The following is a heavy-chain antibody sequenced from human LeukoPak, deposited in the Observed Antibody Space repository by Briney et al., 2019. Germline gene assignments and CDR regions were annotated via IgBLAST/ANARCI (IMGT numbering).Heavy chain of an antibody. CDR2: ISGSGGST. V-gene: IGHV3-23*01. D-gene: IGHD3-22*01. Sequence: GGSLRLSCAASGFSFSAYSMNWVRQAPGKGLEWVSGISGSGGSTYYADSVKGRFTISRDNSKNTVYLQMNSLRAEDTAVYYCYYYDSSGYYPQTKIDYWGPGTLVTVSS. CDR3: YYYDSSGYYPQTKIDY. CDR1: GFSFSAYS. J-gene: IGHJ4*02.